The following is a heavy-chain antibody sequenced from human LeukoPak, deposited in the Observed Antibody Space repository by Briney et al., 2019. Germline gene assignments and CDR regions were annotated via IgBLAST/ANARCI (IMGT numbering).Heavy chain of an antibody. CDR3: ARSGYSYGYDYYYYYMDV. V-gene: IGHV3-21*01. Sequence: KPGGSLRLSCAASGFTFSSYSMNWVRQAPGKGLEWVSSISSSSSYIYYADSVKGRFTISRDNAKNSLYLQMNSLRAEDTAVYYCARSGYSYGYDYYYYYMDVWGKGTTVTVSS. CDR2: ISSSSSYI. J-gene: IGHJ6*03. CDR1: GFTFSSYS. D-gene: IGHD5-18*01.